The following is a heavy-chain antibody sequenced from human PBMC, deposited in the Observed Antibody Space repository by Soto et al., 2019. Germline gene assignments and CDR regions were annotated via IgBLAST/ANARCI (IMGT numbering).Heavy chain of an antibody. CDR2: ISAYNGNT. V-gene: IGHV1-18*04. D-gene: IGHD6-6*01. CDR3: ARVRFSIAARQYYYYGMDV. J-gene: IGHJ6*02. Sequence: ASVKVSCKASGYTFTSYGISWVRQAPGQGLEWMGWISAYNGNTNYAQKLQGRVTMTTDTSTSTAYMELRSLRSDDTAVYYCARVRFSIAARQYYYYGMDVWGQGTTVTVSS. CDR1: GYTFTSYG.